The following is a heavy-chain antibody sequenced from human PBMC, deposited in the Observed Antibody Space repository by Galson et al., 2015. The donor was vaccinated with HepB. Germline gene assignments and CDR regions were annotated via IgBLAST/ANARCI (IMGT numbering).Heavy chain of an antibody. CDR2: ISYDGSNK. J-gene: IGHJ5*02. V-gene: IGHV3-30-3*01. CDR1: GFTFSSYA. CDR3: ARGAYYLATLGWFDP. D-gene: IGHD3-22*01. Sequence: SLGLSCAASGFTFSSYAMHWVRQAPGKGLGWVAGISYDGSNKYYADSVKGRFTIPSDNSKNTLYLQMNSLRAEDTAVYYCARGAYYLATLGWFDPWGPGTLVTVSS.